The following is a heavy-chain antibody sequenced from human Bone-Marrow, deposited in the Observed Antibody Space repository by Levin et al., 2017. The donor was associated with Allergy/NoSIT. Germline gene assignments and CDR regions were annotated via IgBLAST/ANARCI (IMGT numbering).Heavy chain of an antibody. V-gene: IGHV5-51*01. CDR3: ARHQPLLTGYYDKTGPGDF. Sequence: GESLKISCRGSGYSFANYWIGWVRQMPGKGLEWMGVIYPDDSDTRYSPSFEGQVTFSADKSINTAYLQWSSLEASDTATYYCARHQPLLTGYYDKTGPGDFWGQGTLVTVSS. CDR1: GYSFANYW. J-gene: IGHJ4*02. D-gene: IGHD3-16*01. CDR2: IYPDDSDT.